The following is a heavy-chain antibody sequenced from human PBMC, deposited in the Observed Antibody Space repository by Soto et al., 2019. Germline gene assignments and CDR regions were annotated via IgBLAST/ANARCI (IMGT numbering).Heavy chain of an antibody. CDR3: ARDGGSSGWYYYYYGMDV. V-gene: IGHV1-18*04. CDR1: GYTFTGYY. CDR2: ISAYNGNT. Sequence: ASVKVSCKASGYTFTGYYMHWVRQAPGQGLEWMGWISAYNGNTNYAQKLQGRVTMTTDTSTSTAYMELRSLRSDDTAVYYCARDGGSSGWYYYYYGMDVWGQGTTVTVSS. D-gene: IGHD6-19*01. J-gene: IGHJ6*02.